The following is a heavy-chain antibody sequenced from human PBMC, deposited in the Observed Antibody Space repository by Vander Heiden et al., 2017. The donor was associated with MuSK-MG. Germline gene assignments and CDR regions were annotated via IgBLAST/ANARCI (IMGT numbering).Heavy chain of an antibody. CDR1: GYIFTSYD. Sequence: KPGASVKVSCKASGYIFTSYDINWVRQATGQGLEWMGWMNPNSGNTGYAQKFQGRVTITRNTSISTAYMELSSLRSEETAVYYCARVDRDDYDSSGHCLDYWGQGTMVTVSS. V-gene: IGHV1-8*03. CDR2: MNPNSGNT. CDR3: ARVDRDDYDSSGHCLDY. D-gene: IGHD3-22*01. J-gene: IGHJ4*02.